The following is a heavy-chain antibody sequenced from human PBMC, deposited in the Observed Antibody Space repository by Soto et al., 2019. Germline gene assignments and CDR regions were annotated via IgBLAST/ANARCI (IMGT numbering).Heavy chain of an antibody. CDR1: GYTYASYG. CDR3: ARDPSYYGMDV. Sequence: GASVKVSCKDSGYTYASYGSSWVRQAPGQGLEWMGWINAGNGNTKYSQKFQGRVTITRDTSASTAYMELSSLRSEDTAVYYCARDPSYYGMDVWGQGTTVTVSS. V-gene: IGHV1-3*01. J-gene: IGHJ6*02. CDR2: INAGNGNT.